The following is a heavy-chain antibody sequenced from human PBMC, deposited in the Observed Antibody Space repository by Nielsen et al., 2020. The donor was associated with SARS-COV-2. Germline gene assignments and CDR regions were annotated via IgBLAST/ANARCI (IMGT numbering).Heavy chain of an antibody. CDR2: IRSSSSYI. V-gene: IGHV3-21*06. CDR1: GFTFSTYN. CDR3: ARDMIAVAGNYFQH. J-gene: IGHJ1*01. Sequence: GESLKISCAASGFTFSTYNMNWVRQAPGKGLEWVSSIRSSSSYIYYADSVKGRFTISRDNAKNSLYLQMNSLRAEDTAVYYCARDMIAVAGNYFQHWGQGTLVTVSS. D-gene: IGHD6-19*01.